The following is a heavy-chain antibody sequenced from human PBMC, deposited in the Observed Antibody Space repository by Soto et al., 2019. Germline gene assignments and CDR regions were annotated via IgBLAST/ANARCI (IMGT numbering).Heavy chain of an antibody. CDR3: ARGLSSSWFPGGMDF. D-gene: IGHD6-13*01. CDR1: GGSISSGDYY. CDR2: IYYSGST. Sequence: SETLSLTCTVSGGSISSGDYYWNWIRQHPGKGLEWIGYIYYSGSTYYNPSLKSRVTISVDTSKKQFFLKLSSVTAADTAVYYCARGLSSSWFPGGMDFWGQGTTVTVSS. J-gene: IGHJ6*02. V-gene: IGHV4-31*03.